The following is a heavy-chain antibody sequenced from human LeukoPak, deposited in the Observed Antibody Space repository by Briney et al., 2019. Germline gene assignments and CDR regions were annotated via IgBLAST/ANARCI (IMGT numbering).Heavy chain of an antibody. CDR1: GGSISSGGYY. J-gene: IGHJ4*02. CDR3: ARVAAAALYYFDY. CDR2: IYYSGST. Sequence: SETLSLTCTVSGGSISSGGYYWSWIRQHPGKGLEWIGYIYYSGSTYYNPSLKSRVTISVDTSKNQFSLKLSSVTAADTAVYYCARVAAAALYYFDYWGQGTLVTVSS. D-gene: IGHD6-13*01. V-gene: IGHV4-31*03.